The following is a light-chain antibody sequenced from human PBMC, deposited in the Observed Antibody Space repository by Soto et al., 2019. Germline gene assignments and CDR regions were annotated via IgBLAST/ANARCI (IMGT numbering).Light chain of an antibody. CDR2: GAS. CDR1: QSVSNSH. CDR3: QQYDRSPL. J-gene: IGKJ4*01. V-gene: IGKV3-20*01. Sequence: EIVLTQSPGALPLSPGERATLSCRASQSVSNSHSAWYQQKPGQAPRLLIYGASNRATGVSDRFSGSGSGTDFTLTITRLEPEDSAVYYCQQYDRSPLFGGGTKVEI.